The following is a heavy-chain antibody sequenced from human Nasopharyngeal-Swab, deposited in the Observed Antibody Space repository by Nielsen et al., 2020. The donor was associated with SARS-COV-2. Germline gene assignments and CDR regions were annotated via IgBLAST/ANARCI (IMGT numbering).Heavy chain of an antibody. CDR3: AMGSSSWLTPFDY. CDR1: GFTFSSYA. CDR2: ISYDGSNK. Sequence: GASLKISCAASGFTFSSYAMHWVRQAPGKGLEWVAVISYDGSNKYYADSVKGRFTISRDNSKNTLYLQMNSLRAEDTAVYYCAMGSSSWLTPFDYWGQGTLVTVSS. J-gene: IGHJ4*02. D-gene: IGHD6-13*01. V-gene: IGHV3-30-3*01.